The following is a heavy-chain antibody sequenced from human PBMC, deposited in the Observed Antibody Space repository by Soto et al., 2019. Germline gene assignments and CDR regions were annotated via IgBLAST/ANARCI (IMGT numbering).Heavy chain of an antibody. V-gene: IGHV4-34*01. J-gene: IGHJ4*02. Sequence: QVQLQQWGAGLLKPSETLSLTCAVYGGSFSGYYWSWIRQPPGKGLEWIGEINHSGSTNYNPSLKSRVTISVDTSTHQFSLKLSSVTAADTAVYYCARGRLSSIAARPLDYWGQGTLVTVSS. CDR1: GGSFSGYY. CDR2: INHSGST. D-gene: IGHD6-6*01. CDR3: ARGRLSSIAARPLDY.